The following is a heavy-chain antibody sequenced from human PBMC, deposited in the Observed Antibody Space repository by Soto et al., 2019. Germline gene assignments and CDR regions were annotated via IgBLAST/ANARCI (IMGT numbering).Heavy chain of an antibody. J-gene: IGHJ6*01. D-gene: IGHD2-2*01. CDR2: IDWNGETT. CDR3: PNSSPSRVESGMDV. Sequence: VQMVESGGGLVQPGRSLRLSCAASGFTFDDYAMHWVRQAPGKGLEWVSGIDWNGETTGYADSVKGRFTIARANAKNSLYLQTHSLRAEHTALYHCPNSSPSRVESGMDVWGQGTTVTVSS. CDR1: GFTFDDYA. V-gene: IGHV3-9*01.